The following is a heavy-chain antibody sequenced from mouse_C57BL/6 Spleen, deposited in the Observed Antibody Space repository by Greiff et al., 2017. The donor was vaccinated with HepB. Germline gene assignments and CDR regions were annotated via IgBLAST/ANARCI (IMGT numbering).Heavy chain of an antibody. J-gene: IGHJ1*03. CDR1: GYAFSSSW. CDR2: IYPGDGDT. Sequence: VQLQQSGPELVKPGASVKISCKASGYAFSSSWMNWVKQRPGKGLEWIGRIYPGDGDTNYNGKFKGKATLTADKSSSTAYMQLSSLTSEDSAVYFCARSGYYGSSSRYFDVWGTGTTVTVSS. D-gene: IGHD1-1*01. CDR3: ARSGYYGSSSRYFDV. V-gene: IGHV1-82*01.